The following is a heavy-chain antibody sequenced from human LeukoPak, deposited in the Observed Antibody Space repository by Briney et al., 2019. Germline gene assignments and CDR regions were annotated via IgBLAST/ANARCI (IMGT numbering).Heavy chain of an antibody. D-gene: IGHD3-3*01. Sequence: GGSLRLSCAASGFTFSSYAMSWVRQAPGKGLEWVSSISSSSSYIYYADSVKGRFTISRDNAKNSLYLQMNSLRAEDTAVYYCASRYDFWSGYRDYWGQGTLVTVSS. V-gene: IGHV3-21*01. CDR2: ISSSSSYI. CDR1: GFTFSSYA. J-gene: IGHJ4*02. CDR3: ASRYDFWSGYRDY.